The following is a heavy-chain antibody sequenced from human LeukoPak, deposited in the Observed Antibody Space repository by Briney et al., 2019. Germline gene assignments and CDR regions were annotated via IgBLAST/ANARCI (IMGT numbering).Heavy chain of an antibody. D-gene: IGHD6-19*01. CDR2: INHSGST. J-gene: IGHJ4*02. Sequence: SETLSLTCAVYGGSFSGYYWSWLRQPPGKGLEWIGEINHSGSTNYSPSLKSRVTISVDTSKNQFSLNLSSVTAADTAVYYCARHSEEWLPKIDYWGQGTLVTVSS. V-gene: IGHV4-34*01. CDR3: ARHSEEWLPKIDY. CDR1: GGSFSGYY.